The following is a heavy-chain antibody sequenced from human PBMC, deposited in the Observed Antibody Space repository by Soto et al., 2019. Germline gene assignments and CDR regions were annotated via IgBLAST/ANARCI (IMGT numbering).Heavy chain of an antibody. D-gene: IGHD6-6*01. V-gene: IGHV4-59*08. CDR1: GGSISSYY. J-gene: IGHJ6*03. CDR3: ARHAHLYPTGQIAARLYYYYYMDV. CDR2: IYYSGST. Sequence: SETLSLTCTVSGGSISSYYWSWIRQPPGKGLEWIGYIYYSGSTNYNPSLKSRVTISVDTSKNQFSLKLSSVTAADTAVYYCARHAHLYPTGQIAARLYYYYYMDVWGKGTTVTVSS.